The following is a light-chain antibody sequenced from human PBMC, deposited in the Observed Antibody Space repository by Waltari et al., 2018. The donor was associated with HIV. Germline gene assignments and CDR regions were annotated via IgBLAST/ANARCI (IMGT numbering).Light chain of an antibody. J-gene: IGLJ2*01. CDR2: QDK. V-gene: IGLV3-1*01. Sequence: SYELSQPPSVSVSPGKTATITCSGHKLGDKYASWYQQKPGQSPVLVIYQDKRRPSGIPVRFSGSNSGNTATLTISGTQPLDEADYYCQAWDSSIVGFGGGTKLTVL. CDR1: KLGDKY. CDR3: QAWDSSIVG.